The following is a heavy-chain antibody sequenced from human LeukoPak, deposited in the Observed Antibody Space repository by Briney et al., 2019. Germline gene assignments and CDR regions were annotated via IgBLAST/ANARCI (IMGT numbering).Heavy chain of an antibody. CDR2: INHSGST. D-gene: IGHD5-18*01. J-gene: IGHJ4*02. V-gene: IGHV4-34*01. CDR1: GESFSGYG. CDR3: ARGVFVDTTMARYFDY. Sequence: SETLSLTCAVYGESFSGYGWSWIRQPPGKGLEWIGEINHSGSTNYNPSLKSRVTISVDTSKNQFSLKLSSVTAADTALYYCARGVFVDTTMARYFDYWGQGTLVTVSS.